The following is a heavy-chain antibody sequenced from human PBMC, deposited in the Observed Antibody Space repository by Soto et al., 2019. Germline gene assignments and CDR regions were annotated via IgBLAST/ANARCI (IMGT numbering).Heavy chain of an antibody. J-gene: IGHJ6*03. CDR3: ARVQQLVGYFYYYMDV. D-gene: IGHD6-6*01. CDR2: IGAYNGNT. V-gene: IGHV1-18*01. CDR1: GYTFSNHG. Sequence: QVQLLQSGAEVKKPGASVKVSCKASGYTFSNHGITWVRQAPGQGLEWMGWIGAYNGNTHYTQSLQGRVTMTTDTSTSTAYMELRGLRSDDTAVYYCARVQQLVGYFYYYMDVWGKGTTVTVSS.